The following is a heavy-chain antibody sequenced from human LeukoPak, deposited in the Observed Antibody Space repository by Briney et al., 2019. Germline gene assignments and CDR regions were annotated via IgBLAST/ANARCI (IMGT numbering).Heavy chain of an antibody. D-gene: IGHD3-9*01. Sequence: ASVKVSCKASGYTFTSYGISWVRQAPGQELEWMGWISAYNGNTNYAQKLQGRVTMTTDTSTSTAYMELRSLRSDDTAVYYCARKREKAGGYDILTGYLPQYYYYGMDVWGQGTTVTVSS. CDR2: ISAYNGNT. CDR1: GYTFTSYG. J-gene: IGHJ6*02. CDR3: ARKREKAGGYDILTGYLPQYYYYGMDV. V-gene: IGHV1-18*01.